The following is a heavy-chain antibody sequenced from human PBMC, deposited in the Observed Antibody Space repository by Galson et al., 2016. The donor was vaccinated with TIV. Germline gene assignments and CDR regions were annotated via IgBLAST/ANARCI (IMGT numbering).Heavy chain of an antibody. V-gene: IGHV3-69-1*01. J-gene: IGHJ4*02. CDR3: ARAIAAPECY. D-gene: IGHD6-13*01. CDR1: GFTFSDYY. Sequence: SLRLSCAASGFTFSDYYMNWIRQAPGKGLEWVSFIGHSGTTYYADSVKGRFTISRDNAKNSLYLQMSSLRVEDTAVYYCARAIAAPECYWGQGTLVTVSS. CDR2: IGHSGTT.